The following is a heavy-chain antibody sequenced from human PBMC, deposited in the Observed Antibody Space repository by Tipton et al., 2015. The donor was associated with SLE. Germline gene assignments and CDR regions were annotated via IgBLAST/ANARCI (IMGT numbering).Heavy chain of an antibody. V-gene: IGHV4-61*02. CDR1: GGSISGGSYY. Sequence: TLSLTCTVSGGSISGGSYYWSWIRQPAGKGLEWIGRIYTSGSTTYNPSLKSRVTISVDTSKNQFSLKLSSVTAADTAVYYCARQPVYYYYYMDVWGKGTTATVSS. CDR3: ARQPVYYYYYMDV. J-gene: IGHJ6*03. CDR2: IYTSGST.